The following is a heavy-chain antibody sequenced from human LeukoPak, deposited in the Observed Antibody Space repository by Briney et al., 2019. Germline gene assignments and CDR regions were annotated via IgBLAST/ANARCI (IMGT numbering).Heavy chain of an antibody. V-gene: IGHV4-30-2*03. Sequence: SETLSLTCAVSGGSISSGGDSWTWIRQPPGKGLEWIGSIYYSGSTYYNPSLKSRVTISVDTSKNQFSLKLSSVTAADTAVYYCASPVGYCSSTSCYFWFDPWGQGTLVTVSS. CDR1: GGSISSGGDS. J-gene: IGHJ5*02. CDR3: ASPVGYCSSTSCYFWFDP. CDR2: IYYSGST. D-gene: IGHD2-2*01.